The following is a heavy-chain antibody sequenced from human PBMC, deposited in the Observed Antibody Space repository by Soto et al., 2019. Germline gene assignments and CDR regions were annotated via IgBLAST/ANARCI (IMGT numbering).Heavy chain of an antibody. CDR1: GGTFSSYA. V-gene: IGHV1-69*06. Sequence: VASVKVSCKASGGTFSSYAISWVRQAPGQGLEWMGGIIPIFGTANYAQKFQGRVTITADKSTSTAYMELSSLRSEDTAVYYCASSGYCSSTSCYSRHWYFDLWGRGTLVTV. CDR2: IIPIFGTA. J-gene: IGHJ2*01. CDR3: ASSGYCSSTSCYSRHWYFDL. D-gene: IGHD2-2*01.